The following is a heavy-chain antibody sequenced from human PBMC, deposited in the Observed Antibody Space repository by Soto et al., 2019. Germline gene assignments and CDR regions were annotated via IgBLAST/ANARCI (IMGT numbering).Heavy chain of an antibody. CDR1: GFTFSDSA. CDR3: SRQGDGEKSLVDY. CDR2: IRSKANTYAT. J-gene: IGHJ4*02. V-gene: IGHV3-73*02. Sequence: EVQLVESGGGLVQPGGSLKLSCAASGFTFSDSAMHWVRQASGKGLEWVGRIRSKANTYATAYVASVKGRFTISRDDSKNTVYLHMNSLKTEVTAVYYCSRQGDGEKSLVDYWGQGTLVTVSS.